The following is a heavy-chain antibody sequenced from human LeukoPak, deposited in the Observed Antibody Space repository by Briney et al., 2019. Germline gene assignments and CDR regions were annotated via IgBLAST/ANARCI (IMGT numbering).Heavy chain of an antibody. Sequence: QAGGSLRLSCAASGFTFSSYAMSWVRQAPGKGLEWVSAISGSGGSTYYADSVKDRFTISRDNSKNTLYPQMNSLRAEDTAVYYCAKVVHYYDSSGWPRDYWGQGTLVTVSS. V-gene: IGHV3-23*01. D-gene: IGHD3-22*01. CDR1: GFTFSSYA. J-gene: IGHJ4*02. CDR3: AKVVHYYDSSGWPRDY. CDR2: ISGSGGST.